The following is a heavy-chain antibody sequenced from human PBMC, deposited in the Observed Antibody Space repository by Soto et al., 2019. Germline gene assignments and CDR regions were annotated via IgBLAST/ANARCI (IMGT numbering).Heavy chain of an antibody. J-gene: IGHJ6*02. CDR2: IKQDGSEK. Sequence: PGGSLRLSCAASGFTFSSYWMSWVRQSPGKGLEWVANIKQDGSEKYYVDSVKGRFTISRDNAKNSLYLQINSLRAEDTAVYYCARDLNYYYYGMDVWGQGTTVTVSS. CDR1: GFTFSSYW. CDR3: ARDLNYYYYGMDV. V-gene: IGHV3-7*03.